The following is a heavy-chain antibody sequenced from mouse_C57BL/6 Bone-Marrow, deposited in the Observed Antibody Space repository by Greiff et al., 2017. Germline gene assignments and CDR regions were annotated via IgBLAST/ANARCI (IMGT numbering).Heavy chain of an antibody. CDR1: GYSFTSYW. V-gene: IGHV1-61*01. Sequence: QVQLQQPGAELVRPGSSVKLSCKASGYSFTSYWLDWVKQRPGQGLEWIGNIYPSDSATHYNQKFKDKATMTVDKSSSTAYLQLSSLTSEDSAVYYCARNSYFDYGGQGTALTVSA. J-gene: IGHJ2*01. CDR2: IYPSDSAT. CDR3: ARNSYFDY.